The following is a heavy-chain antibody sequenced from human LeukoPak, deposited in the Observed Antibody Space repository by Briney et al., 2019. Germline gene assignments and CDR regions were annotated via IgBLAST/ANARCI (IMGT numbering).Heavy chain of an antibody. CDR3: ARGSFLITFGGFIG. CDR2: ISSSSSYI. V-gene: IGHV3-21*01. J-gene: IGHJ4*02. D-gene: IGHD3-16*02. CDR1: GFTFSRDS. Sequence: GGSLRLSCAASGFTFSRDSRNWVRQAPGKGLEWVSSISSSSSYIYYGDSVEGRFTISRDNAKNSLYLQMNSLRAEDTAVYYCARGSFLITFGGFIGWGQGTLVTVPS.